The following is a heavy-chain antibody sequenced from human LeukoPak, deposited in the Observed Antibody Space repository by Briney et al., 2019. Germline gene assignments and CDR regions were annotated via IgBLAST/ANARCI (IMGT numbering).Heavy chain of an antibody. D-gene: IGHD4-17*01. Sequence: PSETLSLTCTVSGGSISSSSYYWGWIRQPPGKGLEWIGSIYYSGSTYYNPSLKSRVTISVDTSKNQFSLKLSSVTAADTAVYYCARQPDYGDLKDLFDYWGQGTLVTVSS. V-gene: IGHV4-39*01. CDR2: IYYSGST. CDR3: ARQPDYGDLKDLFDY. CDR1: GGSISSSSYY. J-gene: IGHJ4*02.